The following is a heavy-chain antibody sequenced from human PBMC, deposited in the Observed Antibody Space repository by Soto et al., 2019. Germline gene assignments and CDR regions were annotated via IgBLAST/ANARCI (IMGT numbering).Heavy chain of an antibody. CDR1: GFTFSSYA. CDR2: ISYDGSNK. V-gene: IGHV3-30-3*01. J-gene: IGHJ6*02. D-gene: IGHD6-25*01. Sequence: QVQLVESGGGVVQPGRSLRLSCAASGFTFSSYAMHWVRQAPGKGLEWVAVISYDGSNKYYADSEKGRFTISRDNSKNTRYLQMNSLRAEDTAVDYCARAPHQRLSYGMDVWGQGTTVTVYS. CDR3: ARAPHQRLSYGMDV.